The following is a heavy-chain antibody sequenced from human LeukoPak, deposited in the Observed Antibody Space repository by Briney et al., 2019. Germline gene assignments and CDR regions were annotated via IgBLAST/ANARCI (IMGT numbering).Heavy chain of an antibody. Sequence: AGGSLRLSCTASGFTFGDYAMSWVRQAPGKGLEWVSYISSSGSTIYYADSVKGRFTISRDNAKNSLYLQMNSLRAEDTAVYYCAREGNLSITPDWYFDLWGRGTLVTVSS. CDR2: ISSSGSTI. CDR3: AREGNLSITPDWYFDL. J-gene: IGHJ2*01. V-gene: IGHV3-11*01. CDR1: GFTFGDYA. D-gene: IGHD3-10*01.